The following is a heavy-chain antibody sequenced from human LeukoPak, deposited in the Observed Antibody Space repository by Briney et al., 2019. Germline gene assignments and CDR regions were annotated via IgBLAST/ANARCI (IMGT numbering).Heavy chain of an antibody. V-gene: IGHV4-59*01. CDR2: IYYSGST. CDR3: ARDGSSWSNRPFDY. D-gene: IGHD6-13*01. Sequence: SETLSLTCTVSGGSISSYYWSWIRQPPGKGLEWIGYIYYSGSTNYNPSLKSRVTISVDTSKNQFSLKLSSVTAADTAVYYCARDGSSWSNRPFDYWGQGTLVTVSS. CDR1: GGSISSYY. J-gene: IGHJ4*02.